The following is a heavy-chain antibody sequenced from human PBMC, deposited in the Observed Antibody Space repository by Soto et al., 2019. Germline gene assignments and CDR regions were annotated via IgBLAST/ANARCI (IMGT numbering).Heavy chain of an antibody. CDR3: ARAQGSGFLVS. Sequence: QVQLQESGPGLVKPSQTLSLTCTVSGGSISSGDYYWSWIRKAPGKGLEWIGYNYYTRSTSYNPAHKRRANITVDTSKNQYSLELSSVTAADTAVYYCARAQGSGFLVSWGQGTLVTVSS. J-gene: IGHJ4*02. CDR2: NYYTRST. V-gene: IGHV4-30-4*01. CDR1: GGSISSGDYY. D-gene: IGHD3-10*01.